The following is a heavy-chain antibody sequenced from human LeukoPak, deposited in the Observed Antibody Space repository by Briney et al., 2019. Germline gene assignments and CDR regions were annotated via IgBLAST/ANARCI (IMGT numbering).Heavy chain of an antibody. CDR2: IYYSGST. CDR3: ARDTPGRLHGMDV. Sequence: PSETLSLTCSVSGGSISSSSNYYWGWIRQPPGKGLEWIGSIYYSGSTYYNTSLKSRVTISVDTSKNQFSLRLNSVTAADTAVYYCARDTPGRLHGMDVWGQGTTVTVSS. CDR1: GGSISSSSNYY. D-gene: IGHD3-10*01. V-gene: IGHV4-39*07. J-gene: IGHJ6*02.